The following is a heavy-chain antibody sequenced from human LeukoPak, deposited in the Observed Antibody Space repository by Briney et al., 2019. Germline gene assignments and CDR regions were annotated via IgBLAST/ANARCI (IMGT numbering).Heavy chain of an antibody. Sequence: GGSLRLSCAASGFTFSSYAMNWVRQAPGKGLEWASAISGSGGSTYYADSVKGRFTISRDNSKNTLYLQMNSLRAEDTAVYYCAKDLAWSVSGSYAPIFDYWGQGTLVTVSS. D-gene: IGHD1-26*01. J-gene: IGHJ4*02. CDR1: GFTFSSYA. CDR2: ISGSGGST. CDR3: AKDLAWSVSGSYAPIFDY. V-gene: IGHV3-23*01.